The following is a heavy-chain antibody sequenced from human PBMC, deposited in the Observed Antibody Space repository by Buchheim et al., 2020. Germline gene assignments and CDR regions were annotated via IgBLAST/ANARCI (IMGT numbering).Heavy chain of an antibody. Sequence: EVQLLESGGGLVQPGGSLRLSCAASGFSFSSYAMSWVRQAPGKGLEWVSGISGSGGSTYYADSVKGRFTISRDNSKKTLYLQMNSLRAEDTAVYYCAKPASYFYDSTGYYPPDYWGQGTL. J-gene: IGHJ4*02. V-gene: IGHV3-23*01. D-gene: IGHD3-22*01. CDR2: ISGSGGST. CDR3: AKPASYFYDSTGYYPPDY. CDR1: GFSFSSYA.